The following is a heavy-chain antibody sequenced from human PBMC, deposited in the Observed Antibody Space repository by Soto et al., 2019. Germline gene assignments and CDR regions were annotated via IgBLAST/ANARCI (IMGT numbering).Heavy chain of an antibody. Sequence: KGLEWIGETYHSGSTNYNPSLKSRVTISVDKSENQFSLKLNSVTAADTAVYHCAIFSQFGYATGRYEREEWGQRPLVIDS. J-gene: IGHJ4*02. CDR3: AIFSQFGYATGRYEREE. D-gene: IGHD2-2*03. CDR2: TYHSGST. V-gene: IGHV4-4*02.